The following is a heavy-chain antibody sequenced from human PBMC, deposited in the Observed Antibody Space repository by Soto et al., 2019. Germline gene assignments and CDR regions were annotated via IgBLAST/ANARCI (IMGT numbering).Heavy chain of an antibody. CDR3: ARQSSGWRQHYFDY. Sequence: NPSETLSLTCTVSGGSISSYYWSWIRQPPGKGLEWIGYIYYSGSTNYNPSLKSRVTISVDTSKNQFSLKLSSVTAADTAVYYCARQSSGWRQHYFDYWGQGTLVTVSS. J-gene: IGHJ4*02. CDR1: GGSISSYY. CDR2: IYYSGST. V-gene: IGHV4-59*08. D-gene: IGHD6-19*01.